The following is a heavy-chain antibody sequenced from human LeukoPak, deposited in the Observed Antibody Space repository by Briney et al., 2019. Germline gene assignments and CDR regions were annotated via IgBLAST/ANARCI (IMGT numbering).Heavy chain of an antibody. CDR2: IYYSGST. Sequence: PSQTLSLTCTVSGGSISSGGYYWSWIRQHPGKGLEWIGYIYYSGSTYYNPSLKSRVTISVDTSKNQFSLKLSSVTAADTAVYYCARTFSTMVRGVIFEYYFDYWGQGTLVTVSS. CDR1: GGSISSGGYY. J-gene: IGHJ4*02. D-gene: IGHD3-10*01. CDR3: ARTFSTMVRGVIFEYYFDY. V-gene: IGHV4-31*03.